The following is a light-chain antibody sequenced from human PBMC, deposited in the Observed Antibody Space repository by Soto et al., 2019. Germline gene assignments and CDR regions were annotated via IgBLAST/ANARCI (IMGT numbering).Light chain of an antibody. V-gene: IGKV1-6*01. CDR1: QDIGDD. Sequence: AIPMTQSPSSLSASVGDRVTITCRASQDIGDDLGWYHQKPGKAPNLLIYGATRLQSGVPSRFSGSGFGTDFTLTISSLQPEDFATFYCLQDYNYPLTFGPGTKVDIK. CDR2: GAT. CDR3: LQDYNYPLT. J-gene: IGKJ3*01.